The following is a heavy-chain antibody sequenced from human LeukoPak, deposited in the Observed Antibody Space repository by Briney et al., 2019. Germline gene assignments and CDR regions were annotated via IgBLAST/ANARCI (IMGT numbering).Heavy chain of an antibody. D-gene: IGHD6-13*01. CDR1: GGSISSSSYY. V-gene: IGHV4-61*02. CDR3: AAGYSSSYYYFDY. J-gene: IGHJ4*02. CDR2: MYTSGST. Sequence: PSETLSLTCTVSGGSISSSSYYWSWIRQPAGKRLEWIGRMYTSGSTNYNPSLKSRVTISVDTSKNQFSLKLSSVTAADTAVYYCAAGYSSSYYYFDYWGQGTLVTVSS.